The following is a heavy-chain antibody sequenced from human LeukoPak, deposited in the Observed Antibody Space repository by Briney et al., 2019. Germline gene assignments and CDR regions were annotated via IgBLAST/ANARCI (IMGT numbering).Heavy chain of an antibody. J-gene: IGHJ6*02. V-gene: IGHV3-30-3*01. Sequence: PGGSLRLSCAAPGFTFRNYVIHWVRQAPGKGLEWVAVTSSDLNVKLYADSVKGRFTISRDNSKNTLYLQMNSLRAEDTAVYYCARARYPQSYYYGMDVWGQGTTVTVSS. CDR2: TSSDLNVK. CDR3: ARARYPQSYYYGMDV. CDR1: GFTFRNYV. D-gene: IGHD3-9*01.